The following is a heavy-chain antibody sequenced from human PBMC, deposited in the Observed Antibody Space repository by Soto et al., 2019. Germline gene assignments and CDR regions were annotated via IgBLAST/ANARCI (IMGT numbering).Heavy chain of an antibody. CDR2: VHYSWGS. V-gene: IGHV4-59*08. CDR1: GGSISSYH. D-gene: IGHD3-10*01. Sequence: QVQLQESGPGLVKPSETLSLSCTVSGGSISSYHWSWIRQTPGKGLEWIGYVHYSWGSNYNPSLKSGVATSLYASKSQISLKLASVTATDTAVYYCARQGFGARHGRVDVWGQGTTVTVSS. CDR3: ARQGFGARHGRVDV. J-gene: IGHJ6*02.